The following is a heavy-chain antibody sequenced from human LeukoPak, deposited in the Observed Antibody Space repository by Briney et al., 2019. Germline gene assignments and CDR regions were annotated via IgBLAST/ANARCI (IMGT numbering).Heavy chain of an antibody. CDR2: IKQDGSET. V-gene: IGHV3-7*01. D-gene: IGHD6-19*01. CDR3: ARQRGSGCLDY. CDR1: RFTLSNYW. Sequence: GGSLRLSCAASRFTLSNYWMSWVRQAPGKGLEWVANIKQDGSETCYVDSVKGRFTISRDNAKNSLSLQMNSLRAEDTAVYYCARQRGSGCLDYWGQGTLVTVSS. J-gene: IGHJ4*02.